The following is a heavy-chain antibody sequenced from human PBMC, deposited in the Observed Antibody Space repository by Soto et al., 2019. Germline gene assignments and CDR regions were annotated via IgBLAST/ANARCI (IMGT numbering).Heavy chain of an antibody. V-gene: IGHV3-23*01. CDR1: GFTFSSYA. CDR3: AKDEVDIVATILGY. D-gene: IGHD5-12*01. Sequence: GGSLRLSCAASGFTFSSYAMSWVRQAPGKGLEWVSAISGSGGSTYYADSVKGRFTISRDNSKNTLYLQMNSLRAEDTAVYYCAKDEVDIVATILGYWGQGTLVTVSS. CDR2: ISGSGGST. J-gene: IGHJ4*02.